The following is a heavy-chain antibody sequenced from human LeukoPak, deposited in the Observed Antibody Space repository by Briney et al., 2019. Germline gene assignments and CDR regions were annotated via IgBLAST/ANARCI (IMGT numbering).Heavy chain of an antibody. CDR2: ISAYNGNT. J-gene: IGHJ6*03. V-gene: IGHV1-18*01. CDR3: ARDSIAAAGRGYYYMDV. Sequence: ASVKVSCKASGYTFTSYGISWERQAPGQPLEWILWISAYNGNTNYAQKLPGRVTMTTDTSTSTAYMELRSLRSEDTAVYYCARDSIAAAGRGYYYMDVWGKGTTVTVSS. D-gene: IGHD6-13*01. CDR1: GYTFTSYG.